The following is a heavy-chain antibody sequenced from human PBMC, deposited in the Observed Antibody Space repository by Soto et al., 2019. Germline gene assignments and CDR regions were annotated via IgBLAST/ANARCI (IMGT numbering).Heavy chain of an antibody. CDR2: ISYNSESV. CDR1: GFTFDDYA. J-gene: IGHJ4*02. Sequence: EVQLVESGGGLVQPGRSLRLSCAASGFTFDDYAMHWVRQAPGKGLEWVSGISYNSESVAYADSVRGRFTISRDNAQNSLYLQMNSLGAEDTALYYCGKIKAQLISPGYFDYWGQGTVVTVSS. D-gene: IGHD2-21*01. V-gene: IGHV3-9*01. CDR3: GKIKAQLISPGYFDY.